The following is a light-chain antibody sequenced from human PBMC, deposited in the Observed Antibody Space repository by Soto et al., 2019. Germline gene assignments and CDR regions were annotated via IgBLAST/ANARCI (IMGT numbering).Light chain of an antibody. CDR1: QSISTN. CDR3: QQYNNWLYT. CDR2: AAS. Sequence: EIVITQSPFTLSVSPGERATLSCRASQSISTNLAWYQQKAGQAPRLLIYAASTRANGIPARFSGSGSGTDFTLTINSLQSEDFAVYYCQQYNNWLYTFGQGTKVDIK. V-gene: IGKV3-15*01. J-gene: IGKJ2*01.